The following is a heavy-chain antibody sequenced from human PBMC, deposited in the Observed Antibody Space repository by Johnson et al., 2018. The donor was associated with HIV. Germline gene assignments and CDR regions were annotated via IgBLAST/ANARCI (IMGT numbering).Heavy chain of an antibody. CDR1: GFTFSSSG. Sequence: QVQLVESGGGVVQPGGSLRLSCAASGFTFSSSGMHWVRQAPGKGLEWVAFIRYDGSNKYYADSVKGRFTISRDNAKNSLYLQMNSLRAEDTAVYYCARGYGGNYDAFDIWGQGTMVTVSS. CDR3: ARGYGGNYDAFDI. D-gene: IGHD4-23*01. J-gene: IGHJ3*02. CDR2: IRYDGSNK. V-gene: IGHV3-30*02.